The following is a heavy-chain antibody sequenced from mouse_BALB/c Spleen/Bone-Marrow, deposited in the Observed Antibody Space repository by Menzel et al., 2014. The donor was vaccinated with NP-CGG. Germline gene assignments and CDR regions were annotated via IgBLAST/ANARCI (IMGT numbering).Heavy chain of an antibody. V-gene: IGHV1-80*01. CDR2: IYPGDGDT. J-gene: IGHJ2*01. CDR1: GYVFSTYW. CDR3: ARSGYGSSYDY. D-gene: IGHD1-1*01. Sequence: QVQLQQSGAELARPGSSVKISCKASGYVFSTYWMNWVKQRPGQGLGWIGQIYPGDGDTNYNGKFKGTATLTADKSSSTAYMQLSSLTSEDSAVYFCARSGYGSSYDYWGQGTTLTVSS.